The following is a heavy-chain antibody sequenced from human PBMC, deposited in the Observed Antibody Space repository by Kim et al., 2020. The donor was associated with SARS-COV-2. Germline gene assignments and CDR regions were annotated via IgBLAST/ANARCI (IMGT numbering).Heavy chain of an antibody. J-gene: IGHJ4*02. CDR1: GFTVSSNY. CDR3: TRDTRRLSDPLD. Sequence: GGSLRLSCAASGFTVSSNYMSWVRQAPGKGLEWISIIYSGGNTYYADSVKGRFTISRDNSKNTLYLQMNSLRAEDTAVYCCTRDTRRLSDPLDWGQGTLLIVSS. D-gene: IGHD2-15*01. V-gene: IGHV3-53*01. CDR2: IYSGGNT.